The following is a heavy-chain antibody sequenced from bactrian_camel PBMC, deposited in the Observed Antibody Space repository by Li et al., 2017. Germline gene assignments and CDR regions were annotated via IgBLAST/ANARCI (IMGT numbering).Heavy chain of an antibody. CDR3: AAGLNWYEYSF. CDR2: IDSGGGST. J-gene: IGHJ4*01. D-gene: IGHD1*01. Sequence: DVQLVESGGGSVHAGGSLKLSCSVAGDSYMTYCMGWFRQPPGKEREGVAAIDSGGGSTYYADSVKGRFTISRDNAKNTLYLQLNSLKTEDTAMYYCAAGLNWYEYSFWGQGTQVTVS. CDR1: GDSYMTYC. V-gene: IGHV3S40*01.